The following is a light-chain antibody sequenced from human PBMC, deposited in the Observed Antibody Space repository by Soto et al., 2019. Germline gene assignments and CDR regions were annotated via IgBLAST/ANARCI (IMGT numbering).Light chain of an antibody. J-gene: IGKJ1*01. V-gene: IGKV1-5*03. CDR3: QQYNSYSPWT. Sequence: DIQMTQSPSTLSASVGDRVTITCRVSQSISSWLAWYQQKPGKAPKLLIYKASSLESGVPSRFSGSGSGTEFTLTISSLQPDDFATYYCQQYNSYSPWTFGQGTQVDI. CDR1: QSISSW. CDR2: KAS.